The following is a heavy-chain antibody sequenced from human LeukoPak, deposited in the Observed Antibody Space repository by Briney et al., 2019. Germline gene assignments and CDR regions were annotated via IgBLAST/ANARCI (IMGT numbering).Heavy chain of an antibody. CDR3: ARAKLDSSGYSFDY. V-gene: IGHV3-33*01. CDR2: IWYDGSNK. D-gene: IGHD3-22*01. J-gene: IGHJ4*02. Sequence: GRPLRLSCAASGFTFSSYGMHWVRQAPGKGLEWVAVIWYDGSNKYYVDSVKGRFTISRDNSKNTLYLQMNSLRGEDTAVYYCARAKLDSSGYSFDYRGQGTLVTVSS. CDR1: GFTFSSYG.